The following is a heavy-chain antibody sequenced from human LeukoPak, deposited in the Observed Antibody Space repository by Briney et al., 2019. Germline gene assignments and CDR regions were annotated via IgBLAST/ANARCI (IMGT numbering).Heavy chain of an antibody. CDR1: GYTFTDYY. CDR3: ARGGRSELGACDY. V-gene: IGHV1-2*02. CDR2: INPNGGGT. Sequence: ASVKVSCKTSGYTFTDYYIHWVRQAPGQWLEWMGWINPNGGGTYYTQRFQGRVTMTRDMSIRTAYMELSGLRVDDTAVYYSARGGRSELGACDYWGQGTLVTASS. J-gene: IGHJ4*02. D-gene: IGHD7-27*01.